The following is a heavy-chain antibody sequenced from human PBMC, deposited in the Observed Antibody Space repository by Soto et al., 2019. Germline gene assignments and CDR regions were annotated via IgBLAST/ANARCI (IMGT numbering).Heavy chain of an antibody. J-gene: IGHJ4*02. D-gene: IGHD5-12*01. CDR1: GFTFSSYA. V-gene: IGHV3-23*01. CDR2: ISGSGSST. Sequence: GGSLRLSCAAPGFTFSSYAMNWVRQAPGKGLEWVSAISGSGSSTYYADSVKGRFTMSRDNSKNTLYLQMNSLRAEDTAVYYCAKQLPYSGSDYWGQGTLVTVSS. CDR3: AKQLPYSGSDY.